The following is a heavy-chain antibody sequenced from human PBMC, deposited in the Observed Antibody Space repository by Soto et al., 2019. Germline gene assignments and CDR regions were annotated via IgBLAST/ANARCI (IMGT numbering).Heavy chain of an antibody. D-gene: IGHD3-22*01. CDR3: ARGSSGYYKGGGYYYYGMDV. V-gene: IGHV1-46*01. J-gene: IGHJ6*02. CDR2: INPSGGST. CDR1: GYTFTSYY. Sequence: GASVKVSCKASGYTFTSYYMHWVRQAPGQGLEWMGIINPSGGSTSYAQKFQGRVTMTRDTSTSTVYMELSSLRSEDTAVYYCARGSSGYYKGGGYYYYGMDVWXQGTTVTVAS.